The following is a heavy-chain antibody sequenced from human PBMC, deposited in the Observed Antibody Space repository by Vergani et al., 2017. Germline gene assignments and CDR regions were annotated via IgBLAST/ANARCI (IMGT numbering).Heavy chain of an antibody. CDR3: ARDGSGLWFGEYVIDP. CDR2: SIPIFGTA. D-gene: IGHD3-10*01. Sequence: QVQLVQSGAEVKKPGSSVKVSCKASGGTFSSYAISWVRQAPGQGLEWMGRSIPIFGTANYAQKFQGRVTITADEFTSTAYMELGSLRTEDTAVYYCARDGSGLWFGEYVIDPWGQGTLVTVSS. CDR1: GGTFSSYA. J-gene: IGHJ5*02. V-gene: IGHV1-69*15.